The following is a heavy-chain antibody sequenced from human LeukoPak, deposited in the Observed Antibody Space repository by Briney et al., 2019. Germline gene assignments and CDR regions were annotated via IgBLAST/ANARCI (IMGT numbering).Heavy chain of an antibody. J-gene: IGHJ4*02. D-gene: IGHD5-18*01. CDR3: VSPRGFSYGYFDY. Sequence: SETLSLTCTVPGGSISSSSAYWGWIRQPPGKGLEWIGSIYYSKNTYYNPSLRSQVTISADTSKNQFSLTLGSVSATDTAVYYCVSPRGFSYGYFDYWGQGTLVTVSS. V-gene: IGHV4-39*01. CDR1: GGSISSSSAY. CDR2: IYYSKNT.